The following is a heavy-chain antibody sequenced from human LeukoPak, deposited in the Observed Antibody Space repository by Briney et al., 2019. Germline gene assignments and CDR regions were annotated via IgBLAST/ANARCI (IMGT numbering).Heavy chain of an antibody. CDR1: GFTVSSHY. CDR2: ISGSGDST. D-gene: IGHD6-19*01. V-gene: IGHV3-23*01. J-gene: IGHJ4*02. Sequence: GGSLRLSCAASGFTVSSHYMSWVRQAPGKGLEWVSGISGSGDSTYYADSVKGRFSISRDNSKNTLWLQMNSLKDEDTAVYYRAKDPRAGSGWGSFDYWGQGTLVTVSS. CDR3: AKDPRAGSGWGSFDY.